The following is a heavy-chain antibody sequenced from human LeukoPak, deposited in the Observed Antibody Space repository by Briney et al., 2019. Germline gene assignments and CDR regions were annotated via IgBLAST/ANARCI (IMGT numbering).Heavy chain of an antibody. D-gene: IGHD3-22*01. CDR2: IYYSGST. J-gene: IGHJ3*02. CDR3: ARMDYYDSSGRLNAFDI. CDR1: GGSISSGGYY. V-gene: IGHV4-31*03. Sequence: PSETLSLTCTVSGGSISSGGYYWSWIRQHPGKGLEWIGYIYYSGSTYYNPSLKSRVTISVDTSKNQFSLKLSSVTAADTAVYYCARMDYYDSSGRLNAFDIWGQGTMVTVSS.